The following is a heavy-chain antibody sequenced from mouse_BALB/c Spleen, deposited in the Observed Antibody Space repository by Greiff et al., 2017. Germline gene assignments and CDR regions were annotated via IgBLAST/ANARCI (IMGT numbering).Heavy chain of an antibody. CDR1: GFTFSSFG. Sequence: EVQGVESGGGLVQPGGSRKLSCAASGFTFSSFGMHWVRQAPEKGLEWVAYISSGSSTIYYADTVKGRFTISRDNPKNTLFLQMTSLRSEDTAMYYCAEGGSSRGSGFAYWGQGTLVTVSA. V-gene: IGHV5-17*02. CDR2: ISSGSSTI. CDR3: AEGGSSRGSGFAY. J-gene: IGHJ3*01. D-gene: IGHD1-1*01.